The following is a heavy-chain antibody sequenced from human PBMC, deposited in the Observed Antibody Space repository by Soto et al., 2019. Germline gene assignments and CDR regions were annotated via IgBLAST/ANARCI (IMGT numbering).Heavy chain of an antibody. Sequence: GGSLRLSCAASGFTFSSYAMHWVRQAPGKGLEWVAVISYDGSNKYYADSVKGRFTISRDNSKNTLYLQMNSLRAEDTAVYYCARPWSGYAVWNGMDVWGQGTTVTVSS. J-gene: IGHJ6*02. CDR1: GFTFSSYA. CDR2: ISYDGSNK. V-gene: IGHV3-30-3*01. CDR3: ARPWSGYAVWNGMDV. D-gene: IGHD3-3*01.